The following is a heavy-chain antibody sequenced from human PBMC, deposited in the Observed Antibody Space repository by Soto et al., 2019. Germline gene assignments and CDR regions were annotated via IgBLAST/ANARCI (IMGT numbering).Heavy chain of an antibody. Sequence: GESLKLSCKGSGYLFTYYWIGWVLQLPGKGLELMGIIYPGDSDTRYSPSFQGQVTISADKSINTAHLQWSSLRASDTAIYYCARQGSNGAYVYFPMDGWGQGTTVTVSS. CDR1: GYLFTYYW. CDR3: ARQGSNGAYVYFPMDG. D-gene: IGHD3-16*01. J-gene: IGHJ6*02. V-gene: IGHV5-51*01. CDR2: IYPGDSDT.